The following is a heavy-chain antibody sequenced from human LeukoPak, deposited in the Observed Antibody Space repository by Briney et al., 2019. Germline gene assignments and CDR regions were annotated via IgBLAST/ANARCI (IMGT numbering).Heavy chain of an antibody. CDR3: ARALDYYYYYMDV. CDR1: GFTVSSDS. Sequence: GGSLRLSCTVSGFTVSSDSMSWVRQAPGKGLEWVSFIYSGGSTYYADSVKGRFTISRDNSKNTLYLQMNTLRAEDTAVYYCARALDYYYYYMDVWGKGTTVTI. CDR2: IYSGGST. J-gene: IGHJ6*03. V-gene: IGHV3-66*01.